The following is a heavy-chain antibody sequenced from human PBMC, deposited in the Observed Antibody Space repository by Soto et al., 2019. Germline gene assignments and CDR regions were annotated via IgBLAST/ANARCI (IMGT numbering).Heavy chain of an antibody. Sequence: GGSLGIACAASGFTFSSYAMSWFRQASGKGLEWVSAISGSGGSTYYADSVKGRFTISRDNSKNTLYLQMNSLRAEDTAVYYCAKAQLGYYYYGMDVWGKGTTVTVSP. CDR2: ISGSGGST. D-gene: IGHD2-2*01. CDR3: AKAQLGYYYYGMDV. V-gene: IGHV3-23*01. CDR1: GFTFSSYA. J-gene: IGHJ6*04.